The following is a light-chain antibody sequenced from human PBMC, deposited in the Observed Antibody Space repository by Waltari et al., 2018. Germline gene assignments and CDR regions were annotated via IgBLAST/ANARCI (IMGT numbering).Light chain of an antibody. J-gene: IGLJ2*01. V-gene: IGLV1-44*01. CDR2: NNV. CDR3: ATWDDTLNGPV. CDR1: NSKIGRNT. Sequence: QSVLTPPPSASGTPRQRVTISCSGSNSKIGRNTVNWYQQLPGTAPTLHVYNNVPRPSGVPYRFSGSKSGTSASLAILGVRPEDEADYYCATWDDTLNGPVFGGGTKLTVL.